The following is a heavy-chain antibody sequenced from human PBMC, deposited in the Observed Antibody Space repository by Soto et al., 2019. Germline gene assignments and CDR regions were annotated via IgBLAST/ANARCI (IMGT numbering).Heavy chain of an antibody. CDR3: ARTLRFLEGGAFDI. CDR1: GYTFTSYA. Sequence: ASVKGSCKASGYTFTSYAMHWVRQAPGQRLEWMGWINAGNGNTKYSQKFQGRVTITRDTSASTAYMELSSLRSEDTAVYYCARTLRFLEGGAFDIWGQGTMVTVSS. D-gene: IGHD3-3*01. V-gene: IGHV1-3*01. J-gene: IGHJ3*02. CDR2: INAGNGNT.